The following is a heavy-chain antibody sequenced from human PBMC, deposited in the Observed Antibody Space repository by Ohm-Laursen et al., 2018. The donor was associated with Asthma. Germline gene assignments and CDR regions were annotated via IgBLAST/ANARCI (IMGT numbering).Heavy chain of an antibody. CDR3: AKDHGDYYFDY. CDR1: GFTFRSYA. Sequence: SLRLSCTATGFTFRSYAMHWVRQAPGKGLEWVAVGGSYYDGGLKYYADSVNGRFTVSRDDSKNTLYLQMNSLRAEDTAVYYCAKDHGDYYFDYWGQGTPVTVSS. J-gene: IGHJ4*02. D-gene: IGHD4-17*01. V-gene: IGHV3-30-3*01. CDR2: GGSYYDGGLK.